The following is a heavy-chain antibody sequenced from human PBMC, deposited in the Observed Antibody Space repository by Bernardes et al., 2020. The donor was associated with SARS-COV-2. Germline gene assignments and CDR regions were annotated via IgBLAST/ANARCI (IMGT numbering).Heavy chain of an antibody. J-gene: IGHJ6*02. Sequence: AAAKVSCKVSGYTLTALSMHWVRQAPGKGLEWMGGFDPEDGETIYAQKFQGRVTMTEDTSTDTAYMELSSLRSEDTAVYYCATDQRYYDILTGRTYYYGMDVWGQGTTVTVSS. D-gene: IGHD3-9*01. CDR2: FDPEDGET. CDR1: GYTLTALS. V-gene: IGHV1-24*01. CDR3: ATDQRYYDILTGRTYYYGMDV.